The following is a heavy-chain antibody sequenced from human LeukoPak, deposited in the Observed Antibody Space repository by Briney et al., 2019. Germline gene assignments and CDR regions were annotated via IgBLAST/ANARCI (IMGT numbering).Heavy chain of an antibody. J-gene: IGHJ3*02. V-gene: IGHV3-43D*03. CDR2: ICWDGGST. D-gene: IGHD2-2*02. CDR1: GFTFDDYA. CDR3: AKDIKYCSSTSCYTGDAFDI. Sequence: GRSLRLSCAASGFTFDDYAMDWVHQAPGKGLEWVSLICWDGGSTYYADSVKGRFTISRDNSKNSLYLKMNSLRAEDTALFYCAKDIKYCSSTSCYTGDAFDIWGQGTMVTVSS.